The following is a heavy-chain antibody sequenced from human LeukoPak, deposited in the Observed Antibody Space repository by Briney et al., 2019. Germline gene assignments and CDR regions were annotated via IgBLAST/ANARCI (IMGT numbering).Heavy chain of an antibody. J-gene: IGHJ5*02. Sequence: GESLKISCKVSGHSVYNYWIGWVRQMPGKGLEWMGIIYPGDSDTSYSPSFQGQVTISADKSITTAYLQWSSLKASDTAIYYCARLNYYDSSGSKFDPWGQGTLVTVPS. CDR3: ARLNYYDSSGSKFDP. D-gene: IGHD3-22*01. CDR1: GHSVYNYW. V-gene: IGHV5-51*01. CDR2: IYPGDSDT.